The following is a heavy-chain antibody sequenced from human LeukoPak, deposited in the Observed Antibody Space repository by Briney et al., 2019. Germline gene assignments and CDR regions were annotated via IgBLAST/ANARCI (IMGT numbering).Heavy chain of an antibody. CDR1: GGSSSGYY. V-gene: IGHV4-34*01. Sequence: SETLSLTCGVYGGSSSGYYWTWIRQSPGMGLEWIGEIIHSGSTNYNPSLTSRVTISVDTSKNQFSLELSSVTAADTAVYYCARGILVTVYAAFDYWGQGTLVTVFS. CDR3: ARGILVTVYAAFDY. CDR2: IIHSGST. J-gene: IGHJ4*02. D-gene: IGHD2-8*01.